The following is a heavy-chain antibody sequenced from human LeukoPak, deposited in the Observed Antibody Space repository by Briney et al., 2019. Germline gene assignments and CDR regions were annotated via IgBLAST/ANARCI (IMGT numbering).Heavy chain of an antibody. V-gene: IGHV3-30*03. Sequence: GGSLRLSCAASGFTLSDYGLHWLRQAPGKGLEWVGMIAYDGNEKHYGDSVQGRFSISRDNSKDALYLQMNSLTAEDTAVYYCAREGGTTGWLTTDFWGQGTRVTVSS. CDR1: GFTLSDYG. CDR3: AREGGTTGWLTTDF. J-gene: IGHJ4*02. CDR2: IAYDGNEK. D-gene: IGHD1-1*01.